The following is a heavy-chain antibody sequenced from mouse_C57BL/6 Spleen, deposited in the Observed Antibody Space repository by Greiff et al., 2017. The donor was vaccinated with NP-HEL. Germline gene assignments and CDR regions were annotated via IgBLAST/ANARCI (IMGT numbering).Heavy chain of an antibody. CDR2: INYDGSST. Sequence: EVQLVESEGGLVQPGSSMKLSCTASGFTFSDYYMAWVRQVPEKGLEWVANINYDGSSTYYLDSLKSRFIISRDNAKNILYLQMSSLKSEDTATYYCAREGDYYGSSPYWYFDVWGTGTTVTVSS. CDR1: GFTFSDYY. CDR3: AREGDYYGSSPYWYFDV. D-gene: IGHD1-1*01. V-gene: IGHV5-16*01. J-gene: IGHJ1*03.